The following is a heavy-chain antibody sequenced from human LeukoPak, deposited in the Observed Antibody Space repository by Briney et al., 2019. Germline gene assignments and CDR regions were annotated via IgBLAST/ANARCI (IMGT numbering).Heavy chain of an antibody. V-gene: IGHV1-69*13. D-gene: IGHD6-6*01. CDR1: GGTFSSYA. J-gene: IGHJ6*02. CDR3: ARLPLRSIAVGYYGMDV. Sequence: SVKVSCKASGGTFSSYAISWVRQAPGQGLEWMGGIIPIFGTANYAQKFQGRVAITADESTSTAYMELSSLRSEDTAVYYCARLPLRSIAVGYYGMDVWGQGTTVTVSS. CDR2: IIPIFGTA.